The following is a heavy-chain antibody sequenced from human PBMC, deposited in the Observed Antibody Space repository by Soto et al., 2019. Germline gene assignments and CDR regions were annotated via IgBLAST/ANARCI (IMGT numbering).Heavy chain of an antibody. CDR3: ANLDAYDFWSGYYGSYYYGMDV. J-gene: IGHJ6*02. Sequence: SETLSLTCTVFGGSISSSSYYWGWIRQPPGKGLEWIGSIYYSGSTYYNPSLKSRVTISVDTSKNQFSLKLSSVTAADTAVYYCANLDAYDFWSGYYGSYYYGMDVWGQGTTVTVSS. CDR2: IYYSGST. D-gene: IGHD3-3*01. V-gene: IGHV4-39*01. CDR1: GGSISSSSYY.